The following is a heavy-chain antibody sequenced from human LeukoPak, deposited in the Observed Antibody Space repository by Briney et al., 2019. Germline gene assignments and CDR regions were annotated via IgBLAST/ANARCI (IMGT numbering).Heavy chain of an antibody. D-gene: IGHD6-13*01. V-gene: IGHV3-23*01. CDR3: AKDRLPDGRWSLDY. Sequence: ETLSLTCTVSGGSISSYYWTWVRQAPGKGLEWVSGIYGSGGGIQYADSVKGRFTISRDNSKNTLYLQMNSLRAEDTALYYCAKDRLPDGRWSLDYWGQGTLVTVSS. CDR1: GGSISSYY. J-gene: IGHJ4*02. CDR2: IYGSGGGI.